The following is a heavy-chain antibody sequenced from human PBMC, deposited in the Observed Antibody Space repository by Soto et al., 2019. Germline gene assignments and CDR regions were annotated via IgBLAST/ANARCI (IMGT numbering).Heavy chain of an antibody. CDR1: GGTFSSYA. J-gene: IGHJ4*02. Sequence: SVKVSCTASGGTFSSYAISWVRQAPGQGLEWMGGIIPIFGTANYAQKFQGRVTITADGSTSTAYMELSSLRSEDTAVYYCARARSGNSAPVYFDYWGQGTLVTVSS. CDR2: IIPIFGTA. D-gene: IGHD3-3*01. V-gene: IGHV1-69*13. CDR3: ARARSGNSAPVYFDY.